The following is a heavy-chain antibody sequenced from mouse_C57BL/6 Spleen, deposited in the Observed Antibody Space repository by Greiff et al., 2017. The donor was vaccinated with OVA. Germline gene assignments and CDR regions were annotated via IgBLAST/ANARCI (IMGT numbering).Heavy chain of an antibody. CDR3: ARSQFITTVDDD. J-gene: IGHJ2*01. D-gene: IGHD1-1*01. V-gene: IGHV1-80*01. CDR1: GYAFSSYW. Sequence: QVQLQQSGAELVKPGASVKISCKASGYAFSSYWMNWVKQRPGKGLEWIGQIYPGDGDTNYNGKFKGKATLTADKSSSTAYMKLSSLTSEDSAVYFCARSQFITTVDDDWGQGTTLTVSS. CDR2: IYPGDGDT.